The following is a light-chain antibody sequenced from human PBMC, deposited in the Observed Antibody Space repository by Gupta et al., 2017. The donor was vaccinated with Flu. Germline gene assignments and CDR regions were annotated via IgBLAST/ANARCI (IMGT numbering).Light chain of an antibody. V-gene: IGLV3-10*01. J-gene: IGLJ3*02. CDR3: FSTDNTANDRV. CDR2: EDS. Sequence: SYELTQPPSVSVSPGQTARITCSGDALPRKYAYWYQQKSGQAPVLVIYEDSKRPSGIPERFSGSTSGTLATLTISGAQVEDEADYYCFSTDNTANDRVFGGGIKLTVL. CDR1: ALPRKY.